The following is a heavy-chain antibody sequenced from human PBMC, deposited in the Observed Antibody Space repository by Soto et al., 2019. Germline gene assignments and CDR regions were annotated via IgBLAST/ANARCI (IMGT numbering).Heavy chain of an antibody. CDR2: IIPILGIA. Sequence: ASVKVSCKASGGTSSSYTISWVRQAPGQGLEWMGRIIPILGIANYAQKFQGRVTITADKSTSTAYMELSSLRSEDTAVYYCAREGGSGSYPFDYWGQGTLVTVSS. CDR3: AREGGSGSYPFDY. J-gene: IGHJ4*02. V-gene: IGHV1-69*04. D-gene: IGHD3-10*01. CDR1: GGTSSSYT.